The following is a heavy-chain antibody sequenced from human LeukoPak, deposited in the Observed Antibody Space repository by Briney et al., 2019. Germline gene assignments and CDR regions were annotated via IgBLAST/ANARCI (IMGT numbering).Heavy chain of an antibody. CDR2: IYTSGST. V-gene: IGHV4-4*07. CDR3: ARISIGRSDGTTSDFDY. D-gene: IGHD1-7*01. CDR1: GGSISSYY. J-gene: IGHJ4*02. Sequence: SETLSLTCTVSGGSISSYYWSWIRQPAGKGREWIGRIYTSGSTNYNPSLKSRVTMSLDTSKNQFSLKLSSVTAADTSVYYCARISIGRSDGTTSDFDYWGQGTLVTVSS.